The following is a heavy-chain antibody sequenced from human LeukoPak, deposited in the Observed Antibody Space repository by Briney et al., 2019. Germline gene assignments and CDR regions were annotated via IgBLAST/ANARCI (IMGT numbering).Heavy chain of an antibody. CDR2: IYSGGST. D-gene: IGHD3-22*01. J-gene: IGHJ4*02. Sequence: GGSLRLSCAASGFTVSSNYMSWVRQAPGKGLEWVSVIYSGGSTYYAESVKGRFTISRDNSKNTLYLQMNSLRAEDPAEYYWARDVTRYYDSSGYTIFVYWGGGTLVTVFS. CDR1: GFTVSSNY. V-gene: IGHV3-53*01. CDR3: ARDVTRYYDSSGYTIFVY.